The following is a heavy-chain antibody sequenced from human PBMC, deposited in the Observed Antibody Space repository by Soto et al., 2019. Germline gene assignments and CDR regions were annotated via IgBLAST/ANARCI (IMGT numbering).Heavy chain of an antibody. CDR1: GGSITTSSYN. CDR3: AGFYGNAFDV. D-gene: IGHD3-10*01. Sequence: SETLSLTCSVSGGSITTSSYNWDWIRQPPGKGLEWIGTIYYDGSTSYNPSLKSQVTISVDTSKNHFALKVNSVTAADTAVYYCAGFYGNAFDVWGRGTVVTVSS. CDR2: IYYDGST. V-gene: IGHV4-39*02. J-gene: IGHJ3*01.